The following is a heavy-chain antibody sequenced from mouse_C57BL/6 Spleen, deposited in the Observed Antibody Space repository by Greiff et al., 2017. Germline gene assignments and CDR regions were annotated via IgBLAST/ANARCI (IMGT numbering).Heavy chain of an antibody. D-gene: IGHD1-1*01. CDR1: GFNIKNTY. CDR3: ALVTVVAKDYAMDY. J-gene: IGHJ4*01. Sequence: EVQLQQSVAELVRPGASVKLSCTASGFNIKNTYMHWVKQRPEPGLEWLGRIDPANGNTKYAPKFQGKATITADTSSNTAYLQLSSLTSEDTAIYYCALVTVVAKDYAMDYWGQGTSVTVSS. V-gene: IGHV14-3*01. CDR2: IDPANGNT.